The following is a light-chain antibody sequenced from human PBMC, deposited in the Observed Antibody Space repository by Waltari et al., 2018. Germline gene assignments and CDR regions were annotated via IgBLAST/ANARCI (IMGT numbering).Light chain of an antibody. CDR1: QNINSN. V-gene: IGKV3D-15*01. Sequence: EIVMTQSPATLSVSPGEGATLSCRASQNINSNLAWDQQQPGQTPRLLIYCASTRAIGIPARFSGSGSGTEFTLTISSLQSEDFALYYCQQYNNWPPWTFGQGTKVEIK. CDR2: CAS. CDR3: QQYNNWPPWT. J-gene: IGKJ1*01.